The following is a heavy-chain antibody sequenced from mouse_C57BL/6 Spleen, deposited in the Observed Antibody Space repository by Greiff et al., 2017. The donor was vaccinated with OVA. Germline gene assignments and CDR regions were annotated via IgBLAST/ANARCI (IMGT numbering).Heavy chain of an antibody. CDR3: TTSTVSLFDY. V-gene: IGHV14-4*01. CDR2: IDPENGDT. J-gene: IGHJ2*01. Sequence: EVQLQQSGAELVRPGASVKLSCTASGFNIKDDYMHWVKQRPEQGLEWIGWIDPENGDTEYASKFQGKATITADTSSNTAYLQLSSLTSEDTAVYYCTTSTVSLFDYWGQGTTLTVSS. CDR1: GFNIKDDY. D-gene: IGHD1-1*01.